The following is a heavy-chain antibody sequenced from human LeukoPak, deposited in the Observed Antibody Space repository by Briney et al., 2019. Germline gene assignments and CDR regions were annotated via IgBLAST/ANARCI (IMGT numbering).Heavy chain of an antibody. CDR3: ARGYCTNGVCYTDYYYYMDV. CDR1: GYTFTSYY. V-gene: IGHV1-46*01. CDR2: INPSGSST. Sequence: PSVKVSCKASGYTFTSYYMHWVRQAPGQGLEWMRIINPSGSSTSYAQKFQGRVTMTRDMSTSTVYMELSSLRSEDTAVYYCARGYCTNGVCYTDYYYYMDVWGKRTTVTVSS. J-gene: IGHJ6*03. D-gene: IGHD2-8*01.